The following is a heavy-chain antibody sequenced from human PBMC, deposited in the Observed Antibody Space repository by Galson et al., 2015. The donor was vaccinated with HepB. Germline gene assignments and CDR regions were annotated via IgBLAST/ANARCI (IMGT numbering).Heavy chain of an antibody. D-gene: IGHD1-1*01. CDR3: ARVSGMTGNFFMGGSSTFYYYGLDV. CDR1: GESFSDYY. CDR2: INSSGVS. J-gene: IGHJ6*02. Sequence: ETLSLTCAVSGESFSDYYWSWIRQSPGKGLEWIGEINSSGVSEYNPSLKSRVTISVDTSNNHMSLELRSVTAADTAVYYCARVSGMTGNFFMGGSSTFYYYGLDVWGPGTTVTVSS. V-gene: IGHV4-34*01.